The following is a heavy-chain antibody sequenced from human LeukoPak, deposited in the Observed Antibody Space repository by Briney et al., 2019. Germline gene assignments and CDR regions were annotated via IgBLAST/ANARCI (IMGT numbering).Heavy chain of an antibody. V-gene: IGHV3-30*03. J-gene: IGHJ3*02. CDR2: ISYDGTNK. D-gene: IGHD3-22*01. CDR1: GFTFSSYG. CDR3: ARPNYYDSSGFPHALDI. Sequence: PGGSLRLSCAVSGFTFSSYGMHWVRQAPGKGLEWMAVISYDGTNKYYADSVKGRFTISRDNSKNTLYLQMNSLRAEDTAVYYCARPNYYDSSGFPHALDIWGQGTMVTVSS.